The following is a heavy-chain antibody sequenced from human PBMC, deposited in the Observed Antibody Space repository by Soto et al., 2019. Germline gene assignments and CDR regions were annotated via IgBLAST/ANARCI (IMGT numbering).Heavy chain of an antibody. V-gene: IGHV3-23*01. CDR1: GSAFNIYG. J-gene: IGHJ6*02. CDR2: LSGTGDDI. CDR3: ARVAYGGPYRPWFYYYDLDV. D-gene: IGHD3-10*01. Sequence: EVQLLESGGGLVQPGGSLRLSCAASGSAFNIYGMNWVRQAPGKGLEWVSGLSGTGDDIYYADSVKGRFTISRDNSQNTVYLQMNSLRAEDTAVYYCARVAYGGPYRPWFYYYDLDVWGQGTTVTVSS.